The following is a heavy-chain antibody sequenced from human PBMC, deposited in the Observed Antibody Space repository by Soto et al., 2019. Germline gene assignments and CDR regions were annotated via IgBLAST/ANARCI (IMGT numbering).Heavy chain of an antibody. Sequence: SGTLSLTFTVSGGSISSSSYYWGWIRQPPGKGLEWIGSIYYSGYTYYNPSLKSRVTISVDTSKNQFSLKLSSVTAADTAVYYCARHHYYYGSGFDYWGQGTLVTVSS. D-gene: IGHD3-10*01. V-gene: IGHV4-39*01. CDR3: ARHHYYYGSGFDY. CDR2: IYYSGYT. CDR1: GGSISSSSYY. J-gene: IGHJ4*02.